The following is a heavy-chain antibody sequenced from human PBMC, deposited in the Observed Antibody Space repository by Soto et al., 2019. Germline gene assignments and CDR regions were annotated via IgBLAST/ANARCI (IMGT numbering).Heavy chain of an antibody. CDR1: GGSISSGGYY. J-gene: IGHJ6*03. V-gene: IGHV4-31*03. CDR2: IYYSGST. D-gene: IGHD2-2*01. Sequence: SETLSLTCTVSGGSISSGGYYWSWIRQHPGKGLEWIGYIYYSGSTYYNPSLKSRVTISVDTSKNQFSLKLSSVTAADTAVYYCAREHGDIVVVPAQKTEYYYYYMDVWGKGTTVTVSS. CDR3: AREHGDIVVVPAQKTEYYYYYMDV.